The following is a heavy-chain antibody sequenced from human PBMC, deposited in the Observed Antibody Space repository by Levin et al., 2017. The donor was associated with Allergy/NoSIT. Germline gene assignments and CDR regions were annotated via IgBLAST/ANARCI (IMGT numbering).Heavy chain of an antibody. CDR3: ARDPSSTREGCSGGSCYSFPDYYFDY. CDR2: ISYDGSNK. CDR1: GFTFSSYA. J-gene: IGHJ4*02. Sequence: PGGSLRLSCAASGFTFSSYAMHWVRQAPGKGLEWVAVISYDGSNKYYADSVKGRFTISRDNSKNTLYLQMNSLRAEDTAVYYCARDPSSTREGCSGGSCYSFPDYYFDYWGQGTLVTVSS. V-gene: IGHV3-30-3*01. D-gene: IGHD2-15*01.